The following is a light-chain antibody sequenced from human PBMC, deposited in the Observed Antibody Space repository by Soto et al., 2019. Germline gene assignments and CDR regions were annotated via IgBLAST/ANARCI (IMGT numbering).Light chain of an antibody. CDR2: GAS. V-gene: IGKV3-20*01. CDR3: QQYGSSPT. J-gene: IGKJ5*01. Sequence: EIVLTQSPGTLSLSPGERAXXXXXSSQSVSSSYLAWYQQKPGQAPRLLIYGASSRATGIPDRFSGSGSGTDFTLTISRLEPEDFAVHYCQQYGSSPTFGQGTR. CDR1: QSVSSSY.